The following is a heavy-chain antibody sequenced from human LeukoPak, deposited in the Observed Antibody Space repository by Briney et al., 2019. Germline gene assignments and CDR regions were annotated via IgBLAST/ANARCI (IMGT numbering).Heavy chain of an antibody. CDR3: ALTYYDSSGHLDY. D-gene: IGHD3-22*01. CDR1: GGTFSSYA. Sequence: AASVKVSCKASGGTFSSYAISWVRQAPGQGLEWMGRIIPIFGIANYAQKFQGRVTITADKSTSTAYMELSSLRSEDTAVYYCALTYYDSSGHLDYWGQGTLVTVSS. CDR2: IIPIFGIA. V-gene: IGHV1-69*04. J-gene: IGHJ4*02.